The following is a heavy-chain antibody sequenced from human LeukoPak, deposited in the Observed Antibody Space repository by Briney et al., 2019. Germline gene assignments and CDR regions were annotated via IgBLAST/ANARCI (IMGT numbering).Heavy chain of an antibody. CDR2: IYYSGST. Sequence: SETLSLTCTVSGGSISSYYWSWIRQPPGKGLEWIGYIYYSGSTNYNPSLKSRVTISVDTSKNQFSLKLSSVTAADTAVYYCAREERLPAAMFDYWGQGTLVTVSS. D-gene: IGHD2-2*01. J-gene: IGHJ4*02. V-gene: IGHV4-59*01. CDR3: AREERLPAAMFDY. CDR1: GGSISSYY.